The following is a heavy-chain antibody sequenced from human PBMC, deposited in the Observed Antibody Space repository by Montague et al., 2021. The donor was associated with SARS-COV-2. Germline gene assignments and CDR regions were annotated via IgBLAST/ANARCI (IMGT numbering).Heavy chain of an antibody. V-gene: IGHV3-23*01. Sequence: SLRLSCAASGFTFKNYAMGWVRQASGKGLEWVSAVSDTGGGTYYADSVKGRFTISRDNGRNSVHLQMNSLRAEDTALYYCAKDDGSGNYYNGLYENWGQGTRVTVSS. D-gene: IGHD3-10*01. J-gene: IGHJ4*02. CDR2: VSDTGGGT. CDR1: GFTFKNYA. CDR3: AKDDGSGNYYNGLYEN.